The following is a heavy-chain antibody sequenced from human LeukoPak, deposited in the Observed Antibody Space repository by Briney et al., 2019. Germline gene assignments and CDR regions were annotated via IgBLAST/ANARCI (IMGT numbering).Heavy chain of an antibody. J-gene: IGHJ6*02. CDR2: ISYDGSNK. CDR3: ATAYSSSSGYYYYGMDV. CDR1: GFTFSSYG. D-gene: IGHD6-6*01. V-gene: IGHV3-30*03. Sequence: GGSLRLSCAASGFTFSSYGMHWVRQAPGKGLEWVAVISYDGSNKYYADSVNGRFTISRDNSKNTLYLQMNSVRAEDTAVYYCATAYSSSSGYYYYGMDVWGQGTTVTVSS.